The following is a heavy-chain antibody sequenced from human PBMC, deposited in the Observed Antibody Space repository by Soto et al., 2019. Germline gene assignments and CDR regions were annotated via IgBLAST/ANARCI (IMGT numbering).Heavy chain of an antibody. CDR3: VLSRVRSHWFDP. CDR2: IYYSGST. J-gene: IGHJ5*02. Sequence: SETLSLTCTASGGSISSGDYYWSWIRQPPGKGLEWIGYIYYSGSTYYNPSLKSRVTISVDTSKNQFSLKLSSVTAADTAVYYCVLSRVRSHWFDPWGQGTLVTVSS. V-gene: IGHV4-30-4*01. D-gene: IGHD3-10*01. CDR1: GGSISSGDYY.